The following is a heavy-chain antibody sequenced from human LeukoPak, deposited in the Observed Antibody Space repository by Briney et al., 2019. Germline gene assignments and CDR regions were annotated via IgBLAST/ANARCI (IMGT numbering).Heavy chain of an antibody. CDR1: GGSISSYY. CDR3: ARGPLPGFDY. Sequence: SETLSLTCTVSGGSISSYYWSWIRQPPGKGLEWIGYIYYSGSTNYNPSLKSRVTISVDTSKNQFSLKLSSVTAAVTAVYYCARGPLPGFDYWGQGTLVTVSS. D-gene: IGHD1-14*01. CDR2: IYYSGST. J-gene: IGHJ4*02. V-gene: IGHV4-59*01.